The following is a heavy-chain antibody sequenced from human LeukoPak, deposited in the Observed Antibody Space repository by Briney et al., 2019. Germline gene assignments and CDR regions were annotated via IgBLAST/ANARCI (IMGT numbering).Heavy chain of an antibody. CDR3: ARSAATMVLGWWFDP. Sequence: SETLSLTCTVSGGSISSYYWSWIRQPPGKGLEWIGYIYYSGSTNYNPSLKSRVTISVDTSKNQFSLKLSSVTAADTAVYYCARSAATMVLGWWFDPWGQGTLVTVSS. CDR2: IYYSGST. J-gene: IGHJ5*02. D-gene: IGHD3-10*01. V-gene: IGHV4-59*01. CDR1: GGSISSYY.